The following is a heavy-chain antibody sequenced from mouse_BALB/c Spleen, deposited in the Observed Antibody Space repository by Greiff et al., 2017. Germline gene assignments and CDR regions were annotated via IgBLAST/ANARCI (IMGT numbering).Heavy chain of an antibody. CDR3: ARACGSSSWFAY. V-gene: IGHV5-6-5*01. Sequence: DVHLVESGGGLVKPGGSLKLSCAASGFTFSSYAMSWVRQTPEKRLEWVASISSGGSTYYPDSVKGRFTISRDNARNILYLQMSSLRSEDTAMYYCARACGSSSWFAYWGQGTLVTVSA. CDR1: GFTFSSYA. CDR2: ISSGGST. J-gene: IGHJ3*01. D-gene: IGHD1-1*01.